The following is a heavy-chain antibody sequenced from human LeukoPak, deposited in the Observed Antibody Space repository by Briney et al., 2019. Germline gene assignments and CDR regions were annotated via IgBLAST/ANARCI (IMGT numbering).Heavy chain of an antibody. V-gene: IGHV3-23*01. J-gene: IGHJ4*02. CDR2: ISGSGGST. Sequence: GGPLRLSCAASGFTFSSYAMSWVRQAPGKGLEWVSAISGSGGSTYYADSVKGRFTISRDNSKNTLYLQMNSLRAEDTAVYYCAKDSLSTPGYSASNYWGQGTLVTVSS. CDR1: GFTFSSYA. CDR3: AKDSLSTPGYSASNY. D-gene: IGHD5-12*01.